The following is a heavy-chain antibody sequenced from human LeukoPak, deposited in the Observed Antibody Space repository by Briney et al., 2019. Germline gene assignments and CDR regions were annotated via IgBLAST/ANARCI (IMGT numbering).Heavy chain of an antibody. J-gene: IGHJ3*02. CDR1: GFTFNNYA. V-gene: IGHV3-21*01. CDR3: ARESGEAFDI. Sequence: GGSLRLSCVASGFTFNNYAMCWVRQAPGKGLEWVSAIIRSGGTYYADSVKGRFTISRDNAKNSLYLQMNSLRDEDTAVYYCARESGEAFDIWGQGTMVTVSS. CDR2: IIRSGGT. D-gene: IGHD7-27*01.